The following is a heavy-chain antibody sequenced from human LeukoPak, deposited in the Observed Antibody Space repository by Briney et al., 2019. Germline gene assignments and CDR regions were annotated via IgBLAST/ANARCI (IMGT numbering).Heavy chain of an antibody. Sequence: PSETLSLTCTVSGGSISSHYWSWIRQPPGKGLEWIGYIYYSGSTNYNPSLKSRVTISVDTSKNQFSLKLSSVTAADTAVYYCARGGKTVGNWFDPWGQGTLVTVSS. CDR2: IYYSGST. V-gene: IGHV4-59*11. J-gene: IGHJ5*02. D-gene: IGHD4-23*01. CDR1: GGSISSHY. CDR3: ARGGKTVGNWFDP.